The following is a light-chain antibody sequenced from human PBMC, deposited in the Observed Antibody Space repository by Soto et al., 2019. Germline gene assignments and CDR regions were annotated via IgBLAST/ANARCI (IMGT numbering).Light chain of an antibody. V-gene: IGKV3-11*01. Sequence: EVVLTQSPATLSLSPGERATLSCRASQTVSNYLLWYQQKPGQAPRLLIYDASNRATGIPARFSGSGSETDFTLTISSLEPEDVAVYYCQQRMNWPLTFGQGTRLENK. CDR3: QQRMNWPLT. CDR1: QTVSNY. J-gene: IGKJ5*01. CDR2: DAS.